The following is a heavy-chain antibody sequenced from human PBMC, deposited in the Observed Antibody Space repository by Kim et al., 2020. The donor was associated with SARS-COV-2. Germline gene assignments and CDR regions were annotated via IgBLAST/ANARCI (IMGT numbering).Heavy chain of an antibody. Sequence: GGSLRLSCAASGITFTTYAMSWVRQAPGKGLEWVSGISNYGDTTSYADSVKGRFTISRDNSENTLYLQMTSLRVEDTAVYYCARDSPITKVQSYWYFALWGRGTLVTVSS. CDR1: GITFTTYA. D-gene: IGHD3-10*01. V-gene: IGHV3-23*01. J-gene: IGHJ2*01. CDR2: ISNYGDTT. CDR3: ARDSPITKVQSYWYFAL.